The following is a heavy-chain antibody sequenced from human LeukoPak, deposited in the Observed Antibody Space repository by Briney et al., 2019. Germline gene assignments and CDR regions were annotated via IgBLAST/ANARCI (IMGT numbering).Heavy chain of an antibody. CDR2: VRYDGSNE. CDR3: AKDDSLRAGTMDV. J-gene: IGHJ6*03. CDR1: GFTFSSYG. Sequence: GGSLRLSCAACGFTFSSYGMHWVRQAPGKGLEWVAFVRYDGSNEYYADSVRGRFTISRDNSQNTLYLQMNSQRVEDTAVYYCAKDDSLRAGTMDVWGKGTTVTISS. D-gene: IGHD3-16*01. V-gene: IGHV3-30*02.